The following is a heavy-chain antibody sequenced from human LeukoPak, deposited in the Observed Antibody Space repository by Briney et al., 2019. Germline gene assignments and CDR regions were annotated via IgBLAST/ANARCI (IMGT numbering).Heavy chain of an antibody. CDR3: ARASRTYFGDYLYYFDS. Sequence: ASVKVSCKASGYIFTTYDINWVRQAAGQGLEWMGWMNPESGNTGYAQNFRGRVTMTRNTSITTSYMELSSLRSEDTAVYFCARASRTYFGDYLYYFDSWGQGTQVTVSS. J-gene: IGHJ4*02. V-gene: IGHV1-8*01. CDR1: GYIFTTYD. D-gene: IGHD4-17*01. CDR2: MNPESGNT.